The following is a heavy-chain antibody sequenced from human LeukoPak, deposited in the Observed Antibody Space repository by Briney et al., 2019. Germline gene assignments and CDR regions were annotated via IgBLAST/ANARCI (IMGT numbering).Heavy chain of an antibody. CDR1: GGSFSSYY. CDR3: ARGPMTTVTTFRFDY. Sequence: KPSETLSLTCTVSGGSFSSYYWNWIRQPPGKGLEWIGYIYYGGSTNYNPSLKGRVTISLDTSKNHLSLTLSSVTAADTAVFFCARGPMTTVTTFRFDYWGQGTLVTVSS. J-gene: IGHJ4*02. V-gene: IGHV4-59*01. D-gene: IGHD4-17*01. CDR2: IYYGGST.